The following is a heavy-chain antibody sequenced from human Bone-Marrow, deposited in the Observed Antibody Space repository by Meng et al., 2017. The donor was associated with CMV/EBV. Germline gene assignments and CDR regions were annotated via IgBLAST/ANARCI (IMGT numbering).Heavy chain of an antibody. Sequence: SETLSLTCAVYGGSFRGYYWSWIRQPPGKGLEWIGEINHSGSTNYNPSLKSRVTISVDTSKNQFSLKLSSVTAADTAVYYCARTYYDFWSGNDHPGTYGMDVWGQGPTVTVYS. CDR3: ARTYYDFWSGNDHPGTYGMDV. D-gene: IGHD3-3*01. CDR1: GGSFRGYY. J-gene: IGHJ6*02. CDR2: INHSGST. V-gene: IGHV4-34*01.